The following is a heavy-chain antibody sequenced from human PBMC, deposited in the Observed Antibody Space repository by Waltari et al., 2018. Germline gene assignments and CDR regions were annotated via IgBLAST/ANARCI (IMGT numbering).Heavy chain of an antibody. Sequence: QVQLQQWGAGLLKPSETLSLTCAVYGGSFSGYYWSWIRQPPGKGLEWIGEINHSGSTNYNPPLKSRVTISVDTSKNQFSLKLSSVTAADTAVYYCARGPRLWFRTPTGWFDPWGQGTLVTVSS. CDR3: ARGPRLWFRTPTGWFDP. CDR2: INHSGST. V-gene: IGHV4-34*01. J-gene: IGHJ5*02. CDR1: GGSFSGYY. D-gene: IGHD3-10*01.